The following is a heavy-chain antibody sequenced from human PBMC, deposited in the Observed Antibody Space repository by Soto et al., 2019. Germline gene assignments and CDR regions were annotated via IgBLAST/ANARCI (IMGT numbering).Heavy chain of an antibody. CDR1: GGSISSGAYY. CDR2: IYYSGST. Sequence: PSETLSLTCTVSGGSISSGAYYWSSIHQPPGKGLEWIGYIYYSGSTYYNPSLKSRVTISVDTSKNQFSLKLSSVTAADTAVYYCASSNYYDSTEPIRYYYYGMDVWGQGTTVTVSS. V-gene: IGHV4-30-4*01. D-gene: IGHD3-22*01. CDR3: ASSNYYDSTEPIRYYYYGMDV. J-gene: IGHJ6*02.